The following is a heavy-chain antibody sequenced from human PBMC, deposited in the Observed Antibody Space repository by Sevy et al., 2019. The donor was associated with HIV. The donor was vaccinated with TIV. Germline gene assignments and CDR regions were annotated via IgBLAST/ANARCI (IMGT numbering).Heavy chain of an antibody. CDR1: GFTFSNAW. CDR2: IKSKTDDGTT. J-gene: IGHJ4*02. CDR3: PTVGYYFDSSAYSPREY. Sequence: GGSLRLPCAASGFTFSNAWMSWVRQAPGKGLEWVGRIKSKTDDGTTDYAAPVKGRFGISTDDSKNTLYLQMNSLKTEDTAVYYCPTVGYYFDSSAYSPREYWGQGTLVTVSS. V-gene: IGHV3-15*01. D-gene: IGHD3-22*01.